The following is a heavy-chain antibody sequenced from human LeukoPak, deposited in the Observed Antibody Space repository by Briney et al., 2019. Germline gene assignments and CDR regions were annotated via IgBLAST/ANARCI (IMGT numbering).Heavy chain of an antibody. V-gene: IGHV3-21*04. CDR2: ISTSSIYI. Sequence: GGSLRLSCAASGFTFSSYYMNWVRQAPGKGLQWVSSISTSSIYIYYADSVKGRFTISRDNSKNTLYLQMNSLRAEDTAVYYCAKSHHVTAIDYWGQGTLVTVSS. D-gene: IGHD2-21*02. CDR3: AKSHHVTAIDY. CDR1: GFTFSSYY. J-gene: IGHJ4*02.